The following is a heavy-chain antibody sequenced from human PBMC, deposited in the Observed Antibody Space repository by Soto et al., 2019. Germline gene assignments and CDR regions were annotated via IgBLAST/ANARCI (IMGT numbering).Heavy chain of an antibody. Sequence: ASLKVSCKASGYTFTSYGISWVRQAPGQGLEWMGWISAYNGNTNYAQKLQGRVTMTTDTSTSTAYMELRSLRSDDTAVYYCARSGVTVVPAATQAVDYYYYYMDVWGKGTTVTVSS. CDR2: ISAYNGNT. CDR3: ARSGVTVVPAATQAVDYYYYYMDV. D-gene: IGHD2-2*01. J-gene: IGHJ6*03. V-gene: IGHV1-18*01. CDR1: GYTFTSYG.